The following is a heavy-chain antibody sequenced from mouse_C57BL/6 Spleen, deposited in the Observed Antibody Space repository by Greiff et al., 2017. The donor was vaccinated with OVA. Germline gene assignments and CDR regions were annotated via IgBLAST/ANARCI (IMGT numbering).Heavy chain of an antibody. V-gene: IGHV1-76*01. CDR1: GYTFTDYY. J-gene: IGHJ3*01. D-gene: IGHD1-1*01. CDR3: AREGDYGSSPAWFAY. Sequence: QVQLKESGAELVRPGASVKLSCKASGYTFTDYYINWVKQRPGQGLEWIARIYPGSGNTYYNEKFKGKATLTAEKSSSTAYMQLSSLTSEDSAVYFCAREGDYGSSPAWFAYWGQGTLVTVSA. CDR2: IYPGSGNT.